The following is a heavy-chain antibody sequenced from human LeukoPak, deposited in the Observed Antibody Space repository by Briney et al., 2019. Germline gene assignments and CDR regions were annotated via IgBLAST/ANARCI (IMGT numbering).Heavy chain of an antibody. CDR2: SYYSGST. CDR1: GVSITSQY. D-gene: IGHD2/OR15-2a*01. CDR3: ARHYFRLAIDGFDV. Sequence: PSETLSLTCTVSGVSITSQYCSWIRQPPGKGLEWIGYSYYSGSTSYNPSLKSRVTISVDASKNQFSLQLESVTAADTAVYYRARHYFRLAIDGFDVWGQGTMVTVSS. V-gene: IGHV4-59*08. J-gene: IGHJ3*01.